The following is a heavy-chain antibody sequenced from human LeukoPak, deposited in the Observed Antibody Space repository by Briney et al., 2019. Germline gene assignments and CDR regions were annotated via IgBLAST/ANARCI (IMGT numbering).Heavy chain of an antibody. CDR3: XXXXXXXYERYYYYMDV. V-gene: IGHV3-48*01. CDR1: GFTFSSYS. Sequence: GGSLRLSCAASGFTFSSYSMNWVRQAPGKGLEWVSYISSSSSTIYYADSVKGRFTISRDNAKNSLYLQMNSPRAEDTAVYYXXXXXXXXYERYYYYMDVWGKGTTVTVSS. J-gene: IGHJ6*03. CDR2: ISSSSSTI. D-gene: IGHD5-12*01.